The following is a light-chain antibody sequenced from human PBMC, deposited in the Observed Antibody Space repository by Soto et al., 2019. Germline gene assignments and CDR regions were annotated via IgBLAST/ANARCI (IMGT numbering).Light chain of an antibody. V-gene: IGKV1-39*01. J-gene: IGKJ1*01. CDR3: QQANSFPWT. Sequence: DVQMTQSPSSLSASIGDRVTITCRASQSISSYLNWFQQKPGRTPDLLIYSASSLQSGVPSRFSGSGSGTDFTLTITYLQPEDFATYYCQQANSFPWTFGQGTKVDI. CDR2: SAS. CDR1: QSISSY.